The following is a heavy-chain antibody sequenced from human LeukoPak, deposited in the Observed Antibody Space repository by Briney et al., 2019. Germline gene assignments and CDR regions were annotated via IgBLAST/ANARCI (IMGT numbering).Heavy chain of an antibody. J-gene: IGHJ4*02. V-gene: IGHV4-39*07. CDR3: ARDRPYSSGWYASPYFDY. Sequence: SETLSLTCTVSGGSISSSSYYWGWIRQPPGKGLEWIGSIYYSGSTYYNPSLKSRVTISVDTSKNQFSLKLSSVTAADTAVYYCARDRPYSSGWYASPYFDYWGQGTLVTVSS. CDR2: IYYSGST. D-gene: IGHD6-19*01. CDR1: GGSISSSSYY.